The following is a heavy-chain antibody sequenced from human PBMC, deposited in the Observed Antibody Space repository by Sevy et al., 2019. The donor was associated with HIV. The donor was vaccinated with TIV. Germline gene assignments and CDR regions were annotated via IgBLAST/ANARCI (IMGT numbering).Heavy chain of an antibody. CDR3: ARERGRIQSCSVDY. V-gene: IGHV3-21*01. Sequence: GGSPRLSCAASGFTFSSYSMNWVRQVPGKGLEWVSSIILSTTSSYIYYADSVKGRFTISRDNAKNSLYLQMNSLRAEDTAVYYCARERGRIQSCSVDYWGQGTLVTVSS. CDR1: GFTFSSYS. D-gene: IGHD5-18*01. CDR2: IILSTTSSYI. J-gene: IGHJ4*02.